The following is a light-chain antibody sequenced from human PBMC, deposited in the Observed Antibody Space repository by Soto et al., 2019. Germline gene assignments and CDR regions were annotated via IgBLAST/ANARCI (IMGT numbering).Light chain of an antibody. V-gene: IGKV3D-15*02. CDR2: GAS. J-gene: IGKJ2*01. Sequence: EIVMTQSPATLSVSPGERATLSCRASQSVNIYLAWYQQKPGQAPRLLIFGASSRATGIPARFSGSGSGTEFTLTISRLEPDDFAVYFCQQYVASPTFGQGTKLVIK. CDR1: QSVNIY. CDR3: QQYVASPT.